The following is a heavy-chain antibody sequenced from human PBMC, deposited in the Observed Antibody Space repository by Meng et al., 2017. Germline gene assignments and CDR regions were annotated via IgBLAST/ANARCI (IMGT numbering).Heavy chain of an antibody. D-gene: IGHD2/OR15-2a*01. CDR3: AVSLSRVGAFDI. Sequence: ASVKVSCKVSGYTLTELSMHWVRQAPGKGLEWMVGFDPEDGETIYAQKFQGRVTMTEDTSTDTAYMELSSLRSEDTAVYYCAVSLSRVGAFDIWGQGTMVTVSS. V-gene: IGHV1-24*01. CDR2: FDPEDGET. J-gene: IGHJ3*02. CDR1: GYTLTELS.